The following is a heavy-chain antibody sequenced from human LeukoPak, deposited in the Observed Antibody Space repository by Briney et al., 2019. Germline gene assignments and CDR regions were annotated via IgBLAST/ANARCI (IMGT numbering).Heavy chain of an antibody. J-gene: IGHJ4*02. Sequence: ASVKVSCKASGYTFTGYYMHWVRQAPGQGLEWMGWINPNSGGTNYAQKFQGRVTMTRDTSTSTVYMELSSLRSEDTAVYYCAREGPDYDSSGYPLTSPWGQGTLVTVSS. CDR3: AREGPDYDSSGYPLTSP. V-gene: IGHV1-2*02. CDR1: GYTFTGYY. D-gene: IGHD3-22*01. CDR2: INPNSGGT.